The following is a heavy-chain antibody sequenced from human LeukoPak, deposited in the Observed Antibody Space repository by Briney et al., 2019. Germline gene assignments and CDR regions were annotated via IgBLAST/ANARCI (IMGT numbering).Heavy chain of an antibody. CDR2: IYTSGST. CDR3: ARDLPGYYDFWSGYYTPSWFDP. D-gene: IGHD3-3*01. CDR1: GGSISSYY. Sequence: SETLSLTCTVSGGSISSYYWSWIRQPAGKGLEWIGRIYTSGSTNYNPSLKSRVTMSVDTSKNQFSLKLSSVTAADTAVYYCARDLPGYYDFWSGYYTPSWFDPWGQGTLVTVSS. V-gene: IGHV4-4*07. J-gene: IGHJ5*02.